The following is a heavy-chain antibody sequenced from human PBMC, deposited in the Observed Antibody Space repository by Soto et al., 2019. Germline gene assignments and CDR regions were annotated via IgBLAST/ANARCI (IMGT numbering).Heavy chain of an antibody. CDR1: GGAIGHYY. V-gene: IGHV4-59*08. J-gene: IGHJ6*02. D-gene: IGHD2-21*02. Sequence: SETLSLTCTVSGGAIGHYYWTWIRQPPGKGLEWIGQIYYTGSTNYNPSLKSRLTISIDTSKDQFSLKLSSVTAADTAMYYCTRGGDWDHYGMDVWGQGTTVTVSS. CDR2: IYYTGST. CDR3: TRGGDWDHYGMDV.